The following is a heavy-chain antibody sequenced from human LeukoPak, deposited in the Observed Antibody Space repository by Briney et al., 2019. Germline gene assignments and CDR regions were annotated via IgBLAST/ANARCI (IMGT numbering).Heavy chain of an antibody. CDR1: GFTSSTYW. J-gene: IGHJ5*02. Sequence: GGSLRLSCAASGFTSSTYWMSWVRQAPGKGLEWVANIKHDGSEKYYVDSVKGRFTISRDSAKNSLFLQMYCLRAEDTAVYYCARLGYFDWLFTTAWGQGTLVTVSS. V-gene: IGHV3-7*01. CDR2: IKHDGSEK. D-gene: IGHD3-9*01. CDR3: ARLGYFDWLFTTA.